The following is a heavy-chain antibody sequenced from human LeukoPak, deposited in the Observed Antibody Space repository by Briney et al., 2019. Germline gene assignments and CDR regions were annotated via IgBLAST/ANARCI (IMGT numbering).Heavy chain of an antibody. V-gene: IGHV3-48*01. J-gene: IGHJ4*02. CDR2: ISSISSTI. CDR3: AREWDS. Sequence: GTSLRLSCAASGFTFSDYGMNWVRQTPGKGLEWVSHISSISSTIKYGDSVKGRFTISRDNAKNSLYLQMNSLRAEDTAVYYCAREWDSWGQGTLVTVSS. CDR1: GFTFSDYG.